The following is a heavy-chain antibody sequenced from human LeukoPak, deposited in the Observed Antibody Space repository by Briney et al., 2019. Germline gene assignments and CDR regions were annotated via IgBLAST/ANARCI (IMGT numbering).Heavy chain of an antibody. V-gene: IGHV1-2*02. D-gene: IGHD2-15*01. CDR3: ARDLGPPYCSSGSCYSLYYYGMDV. CDR2: INPNSGGT. Sequence: ASVKVSCKASGYTFTGYYMHWVRQAPGQGLEWMGWINPNSGGTNYAQKFQGRVTMTRDTSISTAYMELSRLRSDDTAVYYCARDLGPPYCSSGSCYSLYYYGMDVWGQGTTVTVSS. J-gene: IGHJ6*02. CDR1: GYTFTGYY.